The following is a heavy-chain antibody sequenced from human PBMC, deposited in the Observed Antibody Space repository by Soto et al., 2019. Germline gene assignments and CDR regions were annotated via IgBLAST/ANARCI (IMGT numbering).Heavy chain of an antibody. D-gene: IGHD6-19*01. CDR3: AKGGRQWLVTSDFNY. CDR2: ASHDGRNT. Sequence: GGSLRLSCAASGFTFIDYAMHWVRQAPGKGLEWVAVASHDGRNTHYADSVKGRFTISRDSSKNTVSLEMTSLRAEDTAVYYCAKGGRQWLVTSDFNYWGQGALVPVSS. CDR1: GFTFIDYA. J-gene: IGHJ4*02. V-gene: IGHV3-30*18.